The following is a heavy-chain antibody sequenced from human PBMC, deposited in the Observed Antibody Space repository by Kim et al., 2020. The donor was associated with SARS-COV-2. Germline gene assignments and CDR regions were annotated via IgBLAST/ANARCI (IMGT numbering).Heavy chain of an antibody. CDR2: IYDSKTT. D-gene: IGHD3-3*01. CDR1: GDSVSDSSFY. J-gene: IGHJ6*02. V-gene: IGHV4-39*07. Sequence: SETLSLTCTVSGDSVSDSSFYWGWIRQSPGKGLEWVGSIYDSKTTYSKPSLQSRVFISVDTPKNQFSLKLTSVTAADTAVYYCVRKRLGGAYPMDPGGPGTTVIVSS. CDR3: VRKRLGGAYPMDP.